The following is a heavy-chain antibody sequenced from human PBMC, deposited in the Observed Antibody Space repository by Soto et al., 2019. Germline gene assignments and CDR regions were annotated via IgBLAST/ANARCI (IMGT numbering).Heavy chain of an antibody. CDR3: ARGTSWSILYFDY. J-gene: IGHJ4*02. D-gene: IGHD2-2*01. V-gene: IGHV1-69*13. CDR1: GGTFSGYA. Sequence: ASVKVSCKASGGTFSGYAISWVRQAPGQGLEWMGGIIPIFGTANYAQKFQGRVTITADESTSTAYMELSSLRSEDTAVYYCARGTSWSILYFDYWGQGTLVTVSS. CDR2: IIPIFGTA.